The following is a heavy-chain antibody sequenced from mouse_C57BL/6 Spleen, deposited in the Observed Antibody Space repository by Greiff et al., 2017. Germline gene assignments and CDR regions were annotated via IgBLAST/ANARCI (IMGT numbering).Heavy chain of an antibody. J-gene: IGHJ4*01. V-gene: IGHV1-82*01. CDR3: ARGTIVTPYAMDY. D-gene: IGHD2-5*01. CDR1: GYAFSSSW. CDR2: IYPGDGDT. Sequence: VNVVESGPELVKPGASVKISCKASGYAFSSSWMNWVKQRPGKGLEWIGRIYPGDGDTNYNGKFKGKATLTADKSSSTAYMQLSSLTSEDSAVYFCARGTIVTPYAMDYWGQGTSVTVSS.